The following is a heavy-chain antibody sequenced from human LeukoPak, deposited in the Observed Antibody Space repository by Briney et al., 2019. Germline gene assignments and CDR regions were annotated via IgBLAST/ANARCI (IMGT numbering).Heavy chain of an antibody. CDR1: GFTVGSNY. J-gene: IGHJ4*02. Sequence: PGGSLRLSCAASGFTVGSNYMSWVRQAPGKGLEWVSIIYRGGSTNYADSVKGRFTISRDTSKNTLYLQMNSLRAEDTAVYYCARFGYGGKVDYWGQGTLVTVSS. CDR2: IYRGGST. CDR3: ARFGYGGKVDY. D-gene: IGHD4-23*01. V-gene: IGHV3-66*01.